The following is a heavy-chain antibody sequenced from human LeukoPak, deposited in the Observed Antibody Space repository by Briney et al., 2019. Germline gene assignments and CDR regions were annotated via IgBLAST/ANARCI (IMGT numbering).Heavy chain of an antibody. J-gene: IGHJ4*02. Sequence: SETLSLTCAVYGGSFSGYYWSWIRQPPGKGLEWIGEINHSGSTNYNPSLKSRVTISVDTSKNQFSLKLSSVTAAVTAVYYCARFGRGSFGYWGQGTLVTVSS. CDR1: GGSFSGYY. D-gene: IGHD1-26*01. V-gene: IGHV4-34*01. CDR2: INHSGST. CDR3: ARFGRGSFGY.